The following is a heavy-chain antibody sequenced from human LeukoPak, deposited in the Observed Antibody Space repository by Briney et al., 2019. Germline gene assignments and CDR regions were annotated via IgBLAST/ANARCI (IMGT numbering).Heavy chain of an antibody. CDR2: ISGSGGST. D-gene: IGHD5-18*01. CDR3: AEAMVSGFLWYFDY. V-gene: IGHV3-23*01. J-gene: IGHJ4*02. CDR1: GFTFSSYA. Sequence: GGSLRLSCAASGFTFSSYAMSWVRQAPGKGLEWVPAISGSGGSTYYADFVKGRFTISRDNSKNTLYLQMNSLRAEDTAVYYCAEAMVSGFLWYFDYWGQGTLVTVSS.